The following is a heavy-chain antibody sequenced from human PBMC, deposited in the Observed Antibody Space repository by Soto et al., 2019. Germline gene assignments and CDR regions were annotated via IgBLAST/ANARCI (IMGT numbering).Heavy chain of an antibody. CDR2: IYPGDSDT. D-gene: IGHD6-13*01. CDR1: GYNFATYW. CDR3: AFPYSNRGHGMDV. Sequence: PGESLKISCKGSGYNFATYWIAWVRQMPGKGLEWMTIIYPGDSDTRYSPSFQGQVTISADKSISTAYLQWSSLKASDTAMYYCAFPYSNRGHGMDVWGQGTKVTVSS. J-gene: IGHJ6*02. V-gene: IGHV5-51*01.